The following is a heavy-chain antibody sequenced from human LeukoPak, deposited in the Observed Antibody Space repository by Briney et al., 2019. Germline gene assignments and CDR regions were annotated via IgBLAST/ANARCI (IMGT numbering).Heavy chain of an antibody. V-gene: IGHV3-74*01. J-gene: IGHJ4*02. CDR3: ARDGIGGSTEN. CDR2: INGDGSST. D-gene: IGHD2-15*01. CDR1: GFTFSSYW. Sequence: GGSLRLSCAASGFTFSSYWMHWVRQAPGKGLVWVSRINGDGSSTTYADSVKGRFTISRDNAKNTLYLQMNSLRAEDTAVYYCARDGIGGSTENWGQGTLVTVSS.